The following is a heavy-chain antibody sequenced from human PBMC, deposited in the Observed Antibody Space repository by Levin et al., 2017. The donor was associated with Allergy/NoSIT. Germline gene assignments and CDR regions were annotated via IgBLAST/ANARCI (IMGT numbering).Heavy chain of an antibody. V-gene: IGHV4-39*01. Sequence: TSETLSLTCTVSGGSISSSSYYWGWIRQPPGMGLGWIGSMYYSGSTYYNPSLKSRVTISVNTSKNQFSLKVSSVTAADTAVYYCARHHHYGSGRYDYWGQGTLVTVSS. CDR2: MYYSGST. J-gene: IGHJ4*02. D-gene: IGHD3-10*01. CDR1: GGSISSSSYY. CDR3: ARHHHYGSGRYDY.